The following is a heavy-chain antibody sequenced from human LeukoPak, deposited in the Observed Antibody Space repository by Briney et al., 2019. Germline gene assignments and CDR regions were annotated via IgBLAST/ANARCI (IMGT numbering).Heavy chain of an antibody. CDR1: GFTFSTYA. CDR2: ISGSGGNT. J-gene: IGHJ4*02. CDR3: ARTKYDFWSGYYLYYFDY. D-gene: IGHD3-3*01. Sequence: PGGSLRLSCAVSGFTFSTYAMSWVRQAPGTGLEWVSAISGSGGNTYYADSVKGRFTISRDNSKNTLYLQMNSLRAEDTAVYYCARTKYDFWSGYYLYYFDYWGQGTLVTVSS. V-gene: IGHV3-23*01.